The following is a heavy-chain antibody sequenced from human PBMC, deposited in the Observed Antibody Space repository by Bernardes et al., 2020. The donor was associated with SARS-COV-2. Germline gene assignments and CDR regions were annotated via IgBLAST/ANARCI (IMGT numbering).Heavy chain of an antibody. Sequence: GGSLRLSCAASGFTVGSYAMSWVRQAPGKGLEWVSGISGSGNTTYYADSVKGRFTISRDNSKNTLFLQMDSLRAEDTAVYYCAKDDDRPLFGAPGFDSWGQGTLVTVSS. CDR1: GFTVGSYA. J-gene: IGHJ4*02. CDR3: AKDDDRPLFGAPGFDS. CDR2: ISGSGNTT. D-gene: IGHD3-3*01. V-gene: IGHV3-23*01.